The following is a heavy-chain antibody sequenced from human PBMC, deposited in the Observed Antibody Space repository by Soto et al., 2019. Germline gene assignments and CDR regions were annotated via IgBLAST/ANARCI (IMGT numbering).Heavy chain of an antibody. CDR1: GYPVTAYY. J-gene: IGHJ3*02. V-gene: IGHV1-2*02. CDR3: ARGGGVGVAGSAAFDM. CDR2: INPATGAA. Sequence: QLHLVQSGAVVKKPGASVTVSCSASGYPVTAYYMHWVRQAPGRGLEWMGGINPATGAAKYTQTFQGRATMARAPATSKVFMELGGLTSEDTAVFYCARGGGVGVAGSAAFDMWGQGTLVTVSS. D-gene: IGHD3-3*01.